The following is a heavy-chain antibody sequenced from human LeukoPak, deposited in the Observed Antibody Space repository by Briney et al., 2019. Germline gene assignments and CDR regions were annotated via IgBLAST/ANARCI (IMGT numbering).Heavy chain of an antibody. D-gene: IGHD4-17*01. Sequence: SETLSLTCTVSGGSISSYYWSWIRQPPGKGLEWIGYIYYSGSTNYNPSLKSRVTISVDTSKNQFSLKLSSVTAADTAVYYCERYGDYVDYWGQGTLVTVSS. J-gene: IGHJ4*02. V-gene: IGHV4-59*08. CDR1: GGSISSYY. CDR3: ERYGDYVDY. CDR2: IYYSGST.